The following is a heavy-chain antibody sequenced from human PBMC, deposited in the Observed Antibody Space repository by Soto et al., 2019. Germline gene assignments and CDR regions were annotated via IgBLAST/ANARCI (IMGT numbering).Heavy chain of an antibody. CDR3: AKTIRGGYSSSWYYFDY. J-gene: IGHJ4*02. Sequence: GGSLRLSCAASGFTFDDYAMHWVRQAPGKGLEWVSAISCNGSIIGYADSLKGRFTISRDNAKNTLYLQINSLRAEDTAVYYCAKTIRGGYSSSWYYFDYWGQGTLVTVSS. V-gene: IGHV3-9*01. D-gene: IGHD6-13*01. CDR1: GFTFDDYA. CDR2: ISCNGSII.